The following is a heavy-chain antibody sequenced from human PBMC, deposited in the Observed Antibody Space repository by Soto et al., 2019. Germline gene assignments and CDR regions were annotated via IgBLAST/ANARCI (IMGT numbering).Heavy chain of an antibody. CDR3: GRCRNDSYAMDV. V-gene: IGHV1-18*01. J-gene: IGHJ6*02. Sequence: KVSCKACGYSFTSCGIAWVLQDPGKGPEWMGWISPYNGRTNYTPTVQGRVVMTTDISTTTAYLELRSLRSADTAMYYCGRCRNDSYAMDVWGQGTPVTVSS. CDR2: ISPYNGRT. CDR1: GYSFTSCG.